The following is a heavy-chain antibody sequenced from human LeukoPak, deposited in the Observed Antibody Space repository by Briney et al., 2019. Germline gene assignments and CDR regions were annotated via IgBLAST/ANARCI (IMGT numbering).Heavy chain of an antibody. CDR1: GGSFSGYY. Sequence: PSETLSLTCAVYGGSFSGYYWSWIRQPPGKGLEWIGEINHSGSTNYNPSLKSRVTISVDTSKNQFSLKLSSVTAADTAVYYCARASAVGHYYYYGMDVWGQGTTVTVSS. J-gene: IGHJ6*02. CDR2: INHSGST. CDR3: ARASAVGHYYYYGMDV. D-gene: IGHD6-19*01. V-gene: IGHV4-34*01.